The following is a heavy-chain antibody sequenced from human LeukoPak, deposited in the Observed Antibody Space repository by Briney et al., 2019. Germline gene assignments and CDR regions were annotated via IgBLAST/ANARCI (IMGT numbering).Heavy chain of an antibody. CDR3: AKRNDYGDYVPASY. J-gene: IGHJ4*02. D-gene: IGHD4-17*01. Sequence: PGGSLRLSCAASGFTFSSYAMSWVRQAPGKGLEWVSAISGRGDRTYYADSVKGRFTISRDNSKNTLYLQMNSLRAEDTAVYYCAKRNDYGDYVPASYWGQGTLVTVSS. V-gene: IGHV3-23*01. CDR1: GFTFSSYA. CDR2: ISGRGDRT.